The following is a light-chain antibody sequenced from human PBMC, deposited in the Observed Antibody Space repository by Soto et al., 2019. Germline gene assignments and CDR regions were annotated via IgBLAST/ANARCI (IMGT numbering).Light chain of an antibody. CDR3: SSYTSSSTYV. CDR2: DVN. Sequence: QSALTQPASVSGSPGQSITISCTGTSSDVGGYNYVSWYQQHPGKAPKLMIYDVNNRPSGVSNRFSGSKSDNTASLTISGLQAEDEADYYCSSYTSSSTYVFGTGTKVTVL. J-gene: IGLJ1*01. CDR1: SSDVGGYNY. V-gene: IGLV2-14*03.